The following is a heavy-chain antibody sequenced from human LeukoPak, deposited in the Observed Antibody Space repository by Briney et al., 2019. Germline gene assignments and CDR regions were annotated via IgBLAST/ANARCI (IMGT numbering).Heavy chain of an antibody. D-gene: IGHD2-15*01. CDR1: GYTLTGLS. V-gene: IGHV1-24*01. CDR2: FGPGDGDT. Sequence: ASVKVSCKVSGYTLTGLSMNWVRQAPGKGLEWMGCFGPGDGDTIYAQYLQGRVTMTEDTATDTAYMELSSLRYEDTAVYYCATFWGYCSGGSCYSKYFQPWGQGTLVTVSS. J-gene: IGHJ1*01. CDR3: ATFWGYCSGGSCYSKYFQP.